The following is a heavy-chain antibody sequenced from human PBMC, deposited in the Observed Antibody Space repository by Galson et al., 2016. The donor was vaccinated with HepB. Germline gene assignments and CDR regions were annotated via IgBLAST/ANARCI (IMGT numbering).Heavy chain of an antibody. CDR3: ARVSPARDLWSREFYDY. V-gene: IGHV4-4*07. J-gene: IGHJ4*02. CDR2: FYATGTT. CDR1: GASVSDYY. Sequence: ETLSLTCAVSGASVSDYYWSWIRQPAGKGLEWVGRFYATGTTNYNPSLRSRVAMSIDTTANLFSLRLVSVTAADTAVYYCARVSPARDLWSREFYDYWGQGTLVTVAS. D-gene: IGHD3-10*01.